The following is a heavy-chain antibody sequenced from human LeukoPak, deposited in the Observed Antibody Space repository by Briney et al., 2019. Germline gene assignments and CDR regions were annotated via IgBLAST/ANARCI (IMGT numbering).Heavy chain of an antibody. Sequence: PGGSLRLSCAASGFTFSSYWMSWVRQAPGKGLEWVANIKQDGSEKYYVDSVKGRFTISRDNAKNSLYLQMNSPRAEDTAVYYCARNYDFWSGYHYRYYYYYGMDVWGQGTTVTVSS. CDR2: IKQDGSEK. CDR1: GFTFSSYW. D-gene: IGHD3-3*01. V-gene: IGHV3-7*01. CDR3: ARNYDFWSGYHYRYYYYYGMDV. J-gene: IGHJ6*02.